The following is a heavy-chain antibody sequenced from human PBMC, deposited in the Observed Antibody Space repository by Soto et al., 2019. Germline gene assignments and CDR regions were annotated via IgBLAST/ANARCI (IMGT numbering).Heavy chain of an antibody. CDR1: GYTLTGYY. J-gene: IGHJ5*02. CDR3: ARGGYLLLNWFDP. V-gene: IGHV1-2*07. Sequence: ASVKVSCKASGYTLTGYYMHWVRQAPGQGLEWLGWINPNTGVTKYAHDFQGRVTMTRDTSISTTYMELSRLRSDDTAVYYCARGGYLLLNWFDPCGQGTLLTVSS. CDR2: INPNTGVT. D-gene: IGHD2-2*01.